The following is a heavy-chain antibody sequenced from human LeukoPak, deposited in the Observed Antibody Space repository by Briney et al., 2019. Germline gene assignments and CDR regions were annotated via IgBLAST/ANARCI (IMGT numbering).Heavy chain of an antibody. CDR3: AKAPKYSSGWYGDY. V-gene: IGHV3-23*01. J-gene: IGHJ4*02. D-gene: IGHD6-19*01. Sequence: GGSLRLPCAASGFTFSSYAMSWVRQAPGKGLEWVSAISGSGGSTYYADSVKGRFTISRDNSKNALYLQMNSLRAEDTAVYYCAKAPKYSSGWYGDYWGQGTLVTVSS. CDR1: GFTFSSYA. CDR2: ISGSGGST.